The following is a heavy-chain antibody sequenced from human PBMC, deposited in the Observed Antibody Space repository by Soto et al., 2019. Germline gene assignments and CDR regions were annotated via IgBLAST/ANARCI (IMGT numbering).Heavy chain of an antibody. CDR2: INHSGST. Sequence: PSVTLSLTCADHGWSFCGYYWSWIRQPPGKGLEWIGEINHSGSTNYNPSLKSRVTISVDTSKNQFSLKLSSVTAADTAVYYCARVTGRYYYGMDVWGQGTTVT. CDR1: GWSFCGYY. J-gene: IGHJ6*02. CDR3: ARVTGRYYYGMDV. V-gene: IGHV4-34*01.